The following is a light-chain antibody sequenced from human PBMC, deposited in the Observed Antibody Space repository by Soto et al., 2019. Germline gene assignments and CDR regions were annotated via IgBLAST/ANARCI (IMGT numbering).Light chain of an antibody. V-gene: IGKV1-5*01. J-gene: IGKJ1*01. Sequence: DIQMTQSPSTLSASVGDRVTITCRASQSIRNWLAWYQQKPGKAPKFLIYDASSLASGVPSRFSGSGSGTEFTLTISSLQPDDFATYYCQQYNNYSWTFGQGTKVEIK. CDR1: QSIRNW. CDR3: QQYNNYSWT. CDR2: DAS.